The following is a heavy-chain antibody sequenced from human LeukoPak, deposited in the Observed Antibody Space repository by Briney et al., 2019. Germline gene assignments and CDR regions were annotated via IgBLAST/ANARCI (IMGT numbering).Heavy chain of an antibody. Sequence: SETLSLTCTVSGGSISSSSYYWGWIRQPPGKGLEWIGSIYYSGSTYYNPSLKSRVTISADTSKNQFSLKLSSVTAADTAVYYCARLTTVATCWFDPWGQGTLVTVSS. CDR1: GGSISSSSYY. J-gene: IGHJ5*02. CDR2: IYYSGST. D-gene: IGHD4-17*01. V-gene: IGHV4-39*01. CDR3: ARLTTVATCWFDP.